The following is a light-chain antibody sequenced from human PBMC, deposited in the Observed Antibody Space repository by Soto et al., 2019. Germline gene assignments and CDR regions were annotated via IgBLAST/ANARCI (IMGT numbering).Light chain of an antibody. CDR3: MQGAHWPFT. CDR1: QSLVNSDGNTF. V-gene: IGKV2-30*01. J-gene: IGKJ2*01. CDR2: KVS. Sequence: DVVMTQSPLSLPVTLGQPASISCRCSQSLVNSDGNTFLTWFQQRPGQSPRRLIYKVSNRDSGVPDRFSGSGSGTDFTLKISRVEVEDVGVYYCMQGAHWPFTFGQGTKLEIK.